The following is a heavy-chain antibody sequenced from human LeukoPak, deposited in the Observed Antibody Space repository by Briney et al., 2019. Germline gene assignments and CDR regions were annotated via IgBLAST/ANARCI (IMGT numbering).Heavy chain of an antibody. D-gene: IGHD6-25*01. CDR2: IDSTGAYT. CDR1: GFIFSNYA. V-gene: IGHV3-23*01. CDR3: AKGSAAGRPYYDY. J-gene: IGHJ4*02. Sequence: GGSLRLSCAASGFIFSNYAMSWVRQAPGKGLEWVSAIDSTGAYTWYADSVKGRFTISEDSSKTILYLQMNSLRAEDAAVYFCAKGSAAGRPYYDYWGQGTLVTVSS.